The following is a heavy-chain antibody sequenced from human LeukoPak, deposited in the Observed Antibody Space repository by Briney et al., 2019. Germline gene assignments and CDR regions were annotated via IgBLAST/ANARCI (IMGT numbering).Heavy chain of an antibody. CDR3: AKFKSWGYSYGRDAFDI. CDR2: ISGSGGST. D-gene: IGHD5-18*01. CDR1: GFTFSSYA. J-gene: IGHJ3*02. Sequence: HPGGSLRLSCAASGFTFSSYAMSWVRQAPGKGLEWVSAISGSGGSTYYADSVKGRFTISRDNSKNTLYLQMNSLRAEDTAVYYCAKFKSWGYSYGRDAFDIWGQGTMVTVSS. V-gene: IGHV3-23*01.